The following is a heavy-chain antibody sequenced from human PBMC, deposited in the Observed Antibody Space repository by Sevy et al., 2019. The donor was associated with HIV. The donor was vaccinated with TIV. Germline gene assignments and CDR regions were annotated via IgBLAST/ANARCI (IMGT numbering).Heavy chain of an antibody. D-gene: IGHD2-21*02. Sequence: GGSLRLSCSASGFTFSSYALLWVRQAPGKGLEWVSLISYDGRNKYYSDSVKGRFAISRDESKTTLFLQMDSLRTEDTAIYYCARVGVSYCTDDCYHRFDYWGRGTLVTVSS. J-gene: IGHJ4*02. CDR2: ISYDGRNK. CDR1: GFTFSSYA. CDR3: ARVGVSYCTDDCYHRFDY. V-gene: IGHV3-30*09.